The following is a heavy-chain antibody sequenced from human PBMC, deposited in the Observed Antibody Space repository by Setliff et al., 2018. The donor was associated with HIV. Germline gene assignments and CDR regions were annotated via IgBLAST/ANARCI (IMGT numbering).Heavy chain of an antibody. Sequence: ASETLSLTCTVSGGSASNSRYYWAWIRQPPGKGLEYIGSIHYNEKHYYNPSLKSRVTISIDTSKNQFSLNLTSVTAADTAVYYCASRIYYYDSNNFLREEGFDPWGQGTLVTVSA. V-gene: IGHV4-39*01. CDR2: IHYNEKH. J-gene: IGHJ5*02. CDR3: ASRIYYYDSNNFLREEGFDP. CDR1: GGSASNSRYY. D-gene: IGHD3-22*01.